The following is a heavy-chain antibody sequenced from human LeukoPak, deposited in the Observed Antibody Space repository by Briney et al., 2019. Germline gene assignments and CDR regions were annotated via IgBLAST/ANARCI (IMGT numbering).Heavy chain of an antibody. Sequence: SVKVSCKASGGTFSSYAISWVRQAPGQGLEWMGGIIPIFGTANYAQKFQGRVTITADESTSTAYMELSSLRSEDTAVYYCAREGIAAAGGGAQGVYWGQGTLVTVSS. D-gene: IGHD6-13*01. CDR2: IIPIFGTA. CDR1: GGTFSSYA. J-gene: IGHJ4*02. CDR3: AREGIAAAGGGAQGVY. V-gene: IGHV1-69*13.